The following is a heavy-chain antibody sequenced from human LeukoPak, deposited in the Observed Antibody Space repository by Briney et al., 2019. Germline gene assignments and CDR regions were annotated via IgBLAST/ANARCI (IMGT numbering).Heavy chain of an antibody. CDR1: GGSISSSSYY. CDR3: AKSGGYGLIDY. D-gene: IGHD1-26*01. Sequence: SETLSLTCTVSGGSISSSSYYWGWIRQPPGKGLEWTGSIYYSGSTYYNPSLKSRVTISVDTSKNQFSLKLSSVTAADTAMYYCAKSGGYGLIDYWGQGTRVTVSS. J-gene: IGHJ4*02. V-gene: IGHV4-39*01. CDR2: IYYSGST.